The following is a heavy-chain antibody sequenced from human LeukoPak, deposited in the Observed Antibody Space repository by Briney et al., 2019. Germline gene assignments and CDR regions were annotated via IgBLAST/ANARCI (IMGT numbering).Heavy chain of an antibody. CDR2: ISYDGSNK. Sequence: GGSLRLSCAASGFTFSSYGMHWVRQAPGKGLEWVAVISYDGSNKCYADSVKGRFTISRDNSKNTLYLQMNSLRAEDTAVYYCAKDLTFLVVVPAAHPHTRSYYYYGMDVWGQGTTVTVSS. J-gene: IGHJ6*02. CDR3: AKDLTFLVVVPAAHPHTRSYYYYGMDV. CDR1: GFTFSSYG. D-gene: IGHD2-2*01. V-gene: IGHV3-30*18.